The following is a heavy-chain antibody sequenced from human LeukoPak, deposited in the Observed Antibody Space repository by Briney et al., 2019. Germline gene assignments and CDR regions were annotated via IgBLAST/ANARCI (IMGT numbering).Heavy chain of an antibody. D-gene: IGHD4-23*01. J-gene: IGHJ4*02. CDR1: GGSISSGSYY. Sequence: PSETLSLTCTVSGGSISSGSYYWSWIRQPAGKGLEWIGRIYTSGSTNYNPSLKSRVTISVDTSKNQFSLKLSSVTAADTAVYYCARGRNYGGKAIAYWGQGTLVTVSS. V-gene: IGHV4-61*02. CDR3: ARGRNYGGKAIAY. CDR2: IYTSGST.